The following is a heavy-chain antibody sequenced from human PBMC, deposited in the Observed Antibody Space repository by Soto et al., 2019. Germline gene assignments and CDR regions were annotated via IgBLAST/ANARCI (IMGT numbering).Heavy chain of an antibody. V-gene: IGHV4-4*07. CDR2: IYSDGTT. Sequence: QVQLQESGPGLVKPSETLSLTCIVSGGSISGYYWSWIRQPAGKELEWIGRIYSDGTTNYNPSLKGRGTMSVDTSKMQISLKLTSVTAADTAMYYCARDRGYRSGSFGSWGQGVLVTVSS. CDR1: GGSISGYY. J-gene: IGHJ5*02. CDR3: ARDRGYRSGSFGS. D-gene: IGHD5-18*01.